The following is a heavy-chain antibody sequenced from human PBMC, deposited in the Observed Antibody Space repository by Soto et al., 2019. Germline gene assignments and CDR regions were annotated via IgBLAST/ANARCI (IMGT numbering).Heavy chain of an antibody. D-gene: IGHD2-8*02. CDR3: TGEVASGY. V-gene: IGHV3-30*03. CDR2: ISKDGNVQ. Sequence: QVQLVESGGGVVQPGRSLRLSCAASGFAFSSYGMHWVRQAPGKGLEWVAVISKDGNVQFYAESVKGRFIISRDNSKNTLYLHMNSLGAEDTAAYYCTGEVASGYWGQGTLVTVSS. CDR1: GFAFSSYG. J-gene: IGHJ4*02.